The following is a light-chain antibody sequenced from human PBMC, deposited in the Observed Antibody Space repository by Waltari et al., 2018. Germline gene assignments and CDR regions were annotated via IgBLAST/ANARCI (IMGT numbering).Light chain of an antibody. CDR3: QHYLRLPVT. V-gene: IGKV3-20*01. Sequence: EIVLTQSPGTLSLSLGERATVSCRTSQSVSRALAWYQQKPGQAPRLLIYGAYTRATGIPDRFSCSGSGTDVSLTSSRLEPDDFAIYYCQHYLRLPVTFGQGTTVEI. CDR2: GAY. CDR1: QSVSRA. J-gene: IGKJ1*01.